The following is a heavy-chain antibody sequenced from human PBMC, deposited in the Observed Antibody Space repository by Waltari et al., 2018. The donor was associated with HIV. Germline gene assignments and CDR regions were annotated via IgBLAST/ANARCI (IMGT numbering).Heavy chain of an antibody. CDR1: GFTFNTFS. CDR2: ISSTSSFI. J-gene: IGHJ4*02. Sequence: VSGFTFNTFSMKWVRQAPGKGLEWVSSISSTSSFIYYADSVKGRFTISRDNGKNSLYLQINNLRVEDTAVYYCASEDFWSGPHNWGQGTLVTVSS. V-gene: IGHV3-21*01. D-gene: IGHD3-3*01. CDR3: ASEDFWSGPHN.